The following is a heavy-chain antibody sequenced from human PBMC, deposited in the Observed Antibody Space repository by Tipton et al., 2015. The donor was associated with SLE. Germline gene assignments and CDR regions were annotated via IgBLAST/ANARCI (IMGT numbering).Heavy chain of an antibody. CDR2: IYYTGDT. J-gene: IGHJ5*02. V-gene: IGHV4-59*01. CDR3: ARVGRTSGLGWFDP. CDR1: GTSITNNY. D-gene: IGHD3/OR15-3a*01. Sequence: TLSLTCSVSGTSITNNYWGWIRQPPGKGLEWIGYIYYTGDTNYNPSLKGRVTISVDTSNNQFSMRLGSVTTADTAVYYCARVGRTSGLGWFDPWGQGTLVTVSS.